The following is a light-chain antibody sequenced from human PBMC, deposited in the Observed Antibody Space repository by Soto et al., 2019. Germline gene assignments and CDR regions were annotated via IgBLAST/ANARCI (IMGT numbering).Light chain of an antibody. V-gene: IGKV3-20*01. CDR2: GAS. CDR1: QSVSSSY. CDR3: QQYGSSPLT. J-gene: IGKJ4*01. Sequence: EIVLTQSPGTLSLSPGERATLSCRASQSVSSSYLAWYQQKPGQAPRLLIYGASSRATGIPDRFSGSGSGTDFTSPISRLEPEDFAVYYCQQYGSSPLTFGGGTKVEIK.